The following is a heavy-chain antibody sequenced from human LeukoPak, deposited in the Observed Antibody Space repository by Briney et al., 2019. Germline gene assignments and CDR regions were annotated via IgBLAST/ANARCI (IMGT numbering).Heavy chain of an antibody. CDR2: INQSGST. CDR1: GGSFSAYH. J-gene: IGHJ5*02. CDR3: AVASDSSSTSPQGCWFGP. D-gene: IGHD3-22*01. V-gene: IGHV4-34*01. Sequence: SETVSLTCAVYGGSFSAYHWTWIRQSPGKGLEWIGEINQSGSTNYNPSLKSRVTISVDTSKNQFSLRLTSVTAADTAVYYCAVASDSSSTSPQGCWFGPWGQGTRVTVSS.